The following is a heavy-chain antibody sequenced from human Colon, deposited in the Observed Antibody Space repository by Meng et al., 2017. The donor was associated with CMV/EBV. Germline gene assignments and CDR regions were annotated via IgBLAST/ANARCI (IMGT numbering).Heavy chain of an antibody. CDR1: GFTFSSYE. Sequence: GGSLRLSCAASGFTFSSYEMNWVRQAPGKGLEWVSYISSSGSTIYYADSVKGRFTISRDNAKNSVSLQMNGLRAEDTAVYYCARPARGSTNYYWGQGTLVTVSS. CDR2: ISSSGSTI. D-gene: IGHD6-13*01. J-gene: IGHJ4*02. V-gene: IGHV3-48*03. CDR3: ARPARGSTNYY.